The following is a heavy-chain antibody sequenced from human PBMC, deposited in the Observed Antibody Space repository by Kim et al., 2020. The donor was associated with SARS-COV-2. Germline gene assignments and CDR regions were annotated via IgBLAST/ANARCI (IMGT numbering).Heavy chain of an antibody. V-gene: IGHV4-31*03. J-gene: IGHJ4*02. Sequence: SETLSLTCTVSGGSISSGGYYWSWIRQHPGKGLEWIGYIYYSGSTYYNPSLKSRVTISVDTSKNQFSLKLSSVTAADTAVYYCARYSLTGTTFADYWGQGTLVTVSS. CDR1: GGSISSGGYY. CDR3: ARYSLTGTTFADY. CDR2: IYYSGST. D-gene: IGHD1-7*01.